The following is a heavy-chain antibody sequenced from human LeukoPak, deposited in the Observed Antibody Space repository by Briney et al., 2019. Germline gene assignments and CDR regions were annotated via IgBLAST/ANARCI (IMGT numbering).Heavy chain of an antibody. J-gene: IGHJ4*02. CDR1: GFTFSIYA. D-gene: IGHD2-2*01. V-gene: IGHV3-23*01. CDR2: ISGSSGST. CDR3: AKFPMAPAVPDYFDH. Sequence: PGGSLRLSCAASGFTFSIYAMNWVRQAPGKGLEWVSSISGSSGSTYYADSVKGRFTTSRDNSKNTLSLQMNSLRAEDTAVYYCAKFPMAPAVPDYFDHWGQGTLVTVSS.